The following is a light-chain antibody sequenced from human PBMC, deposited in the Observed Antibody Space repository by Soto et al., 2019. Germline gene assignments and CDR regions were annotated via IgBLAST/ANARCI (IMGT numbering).Light chain of an antibody. V-gene: IGLV2-23*02. CDR1: SSDVGSYNL. Sequence: QSALTQPASVSGSPGQSSTISCTGTSSDVGSYNLVSWFQQCPGTAPKLLIFEDTKRPSGISNRFSGSKSGNTASLTISGLQAEAEPDYYCSSYAGDSTFLYVFVTGTTLNFL. CDR2: EDT. CDR3: SSYAGDSTFLYV. J-gene: IGLJ1*01.